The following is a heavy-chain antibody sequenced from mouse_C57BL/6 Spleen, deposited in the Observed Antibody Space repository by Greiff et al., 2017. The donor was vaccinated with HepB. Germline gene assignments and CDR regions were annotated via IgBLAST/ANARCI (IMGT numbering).Heavy chain of an antibody. V-gene: IGHV14-3*01. D-gene: IGHD2-3*01. CDR3: ALERVYE. J-gene: IGHJ2*01. CDR2: IDPANGNT. Sequence: VQLKESVAELVRPGASVKLSCTASGFNIKNTYMHWVKQRPEQGLEWIGRIDPANGNTKYAPKFQGKAPITADTPPNTAYLQPNSLTSEDTAIYYCALERVYEWGQGTTLTVSS. CDR1: GFNIKNTY.